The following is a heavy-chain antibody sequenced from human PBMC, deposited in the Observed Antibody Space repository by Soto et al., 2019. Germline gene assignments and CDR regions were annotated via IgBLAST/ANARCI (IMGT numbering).Heavy chain of an antibody. CDR3: ARSLSPTDLNYSHSSDYYNWFEP. D-gene: IGHD3-22*01. V-gene: IGHV1-2*02. CDR2: INPKSGGT. Sequence: ASVKVSCKASGYTFTGYYLHWVRQAPGQGLEWMGWINPKSGGTKYAQNFQGRVTMTRDTSISTAYMDLSRLRSDDTAVYYCARSLSPTDLNYSHSSDYYNWFEPWGQRTLVIVSS. CDR1: GYTFTGYY. J-gene: IGHJ5*02.